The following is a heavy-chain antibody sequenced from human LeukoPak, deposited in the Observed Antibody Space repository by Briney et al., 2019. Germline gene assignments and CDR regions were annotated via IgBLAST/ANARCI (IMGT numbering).Heavy chain of an antibody. CDR1: GDSISLSFYY. Sequence: SETLSLTCSVSGDSISLSFYYWGWIRQPPGKALEWIGSVYYSGTTSYNPSLKSRVTISVDMSKNHFSLRLRSVPAADTAMYCCAGYGEYWDWYFDLWGRGTPVTVST. D-gene: IGHD4-17*01. CDR2: VYYSGTT. V-gene: IGHV4-39*07. CDR3: AGYGEYWDWYFDL. J-gene: IGHJ2*01.